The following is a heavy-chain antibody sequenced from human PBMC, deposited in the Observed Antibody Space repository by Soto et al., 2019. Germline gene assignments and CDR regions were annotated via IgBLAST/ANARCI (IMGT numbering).Heavy chain of an antibody. CDR3: AHSRGSSADYYYYGMDV. D-gene: IGHD6-6*01. J-gene: IGHJ6*02. CDR2: IYWNDDK. V-gene: IGHV2-5*01. Sequence: SGPTLVNPTQTLTLTCTFSGFSLSTSGVGVGWIRQPPGKPLEWLALIYWNDDKRYSPSLKSRLTITKDTSKNQVVLTMTNMDPVDTATYYCAHSRGSSADYYYYGMDVWGQGTTVTVSS. CDR1: GFSLSTSGVG.